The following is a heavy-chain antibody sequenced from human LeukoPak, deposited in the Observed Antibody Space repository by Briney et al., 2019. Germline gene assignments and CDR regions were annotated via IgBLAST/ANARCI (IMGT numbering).Heavy chain of an antibody. Sequence: GASVKVSCKASGYTFTSYYMHWVRQAPGQGLEWMGIIIPSGGSTSYAQKFQGRVTMTRDTSTSTVYMELSSLRSEDTAVYYCARGSRASLWRVTAFDHWGQGTLVTVSS. CDR2: IIPSGGST. CDR3: ARGSRASLWRVTAFDH. V-gene: IGHV1-46*01. J-gene: IGHJ4*02. D-gene: IGHD3-10*01. CDR1: GYTFTSYY.